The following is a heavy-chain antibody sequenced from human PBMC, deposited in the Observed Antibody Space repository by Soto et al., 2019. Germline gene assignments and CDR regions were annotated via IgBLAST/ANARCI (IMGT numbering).Heavy chain of an antibody. CDR2: FDPEDGET. CDR3: ATGLRDVPYYDSSGPFDP. J-gene: IGHJ5*02. D-gene: IGHD3-22*01. Sequence: GASVKVSCKVSGYTLTELSMHWVRQAPGRGLEWMGGFDPEDGETIYAQKFQGRVTMTEDTSTDTAYMELSSLRSEDTAVYYCATGLRDVPYYDSSGPFDPWGQGTLVTVSS. V-gene: IGHV1-24*01. CDR1: GYTLTELS.